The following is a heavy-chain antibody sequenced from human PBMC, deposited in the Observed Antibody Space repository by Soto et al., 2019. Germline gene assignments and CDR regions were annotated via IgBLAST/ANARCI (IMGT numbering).Heavy chain of an antibody. D-gene: IGHD3-3*01. CDR3: ARTIFGVVIMDYYYYMDV. Sequence: QVQLQESGPGLVKPSETLSLTCTVSGGSISSYYWSWIRQPPGKGLEWIGYIYYSGSTNYNPSLKSRVTISVDTSKNQFSLKLSSVTAADTAMYYCARTIFGVVIMDYYYYMDVWGKGTTVTVSS. J-gene: IGHJ6*03. V-gene: IGHV4-59*01. CDR1: GGSISSYY. CDR2: IYYSGST.